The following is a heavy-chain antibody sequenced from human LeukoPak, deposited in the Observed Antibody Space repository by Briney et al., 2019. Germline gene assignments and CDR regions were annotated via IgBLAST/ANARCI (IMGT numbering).Heavy chain of an antibody. CDR3: ARDRGYSSGWYLGKNNWFDP. V-gene: IGHV1-2*02. CDR1: GYTFTGYY. D-gene: IGHD6-19*01. CDR2: INPYSGGT. J-gene: IGHJ5*02. Sequence: GASVKVSCKASGYTFTGYYMHWVRQAPGQGLEWMGWINPYSGGTNSAQKFQGRVTMTRDTSISTAYMELSRLRSDDTAVYYCARDRGYSSGWYLGKNNWFDPWGQGTLVTVSS.